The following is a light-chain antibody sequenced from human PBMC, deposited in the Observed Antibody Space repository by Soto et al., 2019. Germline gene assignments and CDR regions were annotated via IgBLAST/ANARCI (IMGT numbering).Light chain of an antibody. CDR1: QSIGRL. Sequence: DIQMTQSPSILSASVGDRVTITCRASQSIGRLLAWYQQKPGKAPNLLIYDGSSLEGGVPSRFSGSGSGTEFTLTISSLQPDDFATYYCQQYISSSPWTFGQGTNVEIK. J-gene: IGKJ1*01. V-gene: IGKV1-5*01. CDR2: DGS. CDR3: QQYISSSPWT.